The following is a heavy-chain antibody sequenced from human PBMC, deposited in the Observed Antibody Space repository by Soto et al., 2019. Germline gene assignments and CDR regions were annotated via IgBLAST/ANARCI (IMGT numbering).Heavy chain of an antibody. CDR3: ATAYVYDFENSNYYRDAFDI. D-gene: IGHD3-22*01. V-gene: IGHV5-51*01. J-gene: IGHJ3*02. Sequence: PGESLKISCKASGYSFSFYWIGWVRQMPGKGLEWMAIMYPDDSDIRYSPSFEAHVTISVDKSTSTAFLQWSSLKASDTAMYYCATAYVYDFENSNYYRDAFDIWGQGTLVTVSS. CDR2: MYPDDSDI. CDR1: GYSFSFYW.